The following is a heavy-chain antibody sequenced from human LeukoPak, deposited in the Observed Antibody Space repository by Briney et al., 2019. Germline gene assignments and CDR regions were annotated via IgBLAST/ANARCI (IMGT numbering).Heavy chain of an antibody. Sequence: GGSLRLSCAASGFTFSSYSMNWVRQAPGKGLEWVSSISSTSSYIYYADSVKGRLTISRDNAKNSLYLQMNSLRAEDTAVYYCAREAPSSGSYYKCCWYFDPWGRGTLVTVSS. CDR3: AREAPSSGSYYKCCWYFDP. D-gene: IGHD3-10*01. CDR2: ISSTSSYI. CDR1: GFTFSSYS. J-gene: IGHJ2*01. V-gene: IGHV3-21*01.